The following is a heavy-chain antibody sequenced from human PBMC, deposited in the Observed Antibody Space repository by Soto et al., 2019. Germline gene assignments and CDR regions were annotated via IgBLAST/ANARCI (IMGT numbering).Heavy chain of an antibody. CDR1: GYSFTSYW. D-gene: IGHD3-10*01. CDR3: ARHKGSGSYYQAGMDV. J-gene: IGHJ6*02. CDR2: IYPGDSDT. Sequence: GESLKISCKGSGYSFTSYWIGWVRQMPGKGLEWMGIIYPGDSDTRYSPSFQGQVTISADKSISTAYLQWSSLKASDTAMYYCARHKGSGSYYQAGMDVWGQGTTVTVSS. V-gene: IGHV5-51*01.